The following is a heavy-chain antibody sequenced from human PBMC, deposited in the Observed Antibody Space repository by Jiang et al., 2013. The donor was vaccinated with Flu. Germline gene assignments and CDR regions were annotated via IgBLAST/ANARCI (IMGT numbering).Heavy chain of an antibody. CDR2: SNAGNGNT. CDR3: ARVLLSNYKILTGYPRADAFDI. D-gene: IGHD3-9*01. J-gene: IGHJ3*02. V-gene: IGHV1-3*01. CDR1: GYTFTSYT. Sequence: SGAEVKKPGASVKVSCKASGYTFTSYTMHWVRQAPGQRLEWMGWSNAGNGNTKYSQKFQGRVTITSDTSASTAYMELSSLTSEDTAVYYCARVLLSNYKILTGYPRADAFDIWGQGTMVTVSS.